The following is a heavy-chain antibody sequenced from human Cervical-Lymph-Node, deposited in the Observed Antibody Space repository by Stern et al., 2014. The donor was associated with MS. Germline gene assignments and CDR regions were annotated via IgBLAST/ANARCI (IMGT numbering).Heavy chain of an antibody. D-gene: IGHD5-24*01. CDR3: ATDGEMTTIGLQY. CDR2: IIPLFGSA. CDR1: GGSFITHA. Sequence: QVQLVQSGAEVRKPGSSVTVSCKASGGSFITHAFSWLRQAPGHGLEWMGGIIPLFGSAHYGQKFQGRLTLIADKTTSTAYMELSRLKTEDTAVYYCATDGEMTTIGLQYWGQGTLVAVSS. J-gene: IGHJ4*02. V-gene: IGHV1-69*14.